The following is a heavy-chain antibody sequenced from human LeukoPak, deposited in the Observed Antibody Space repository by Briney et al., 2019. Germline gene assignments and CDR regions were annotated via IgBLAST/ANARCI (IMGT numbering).Heavy chain of an antibody. D-gene: IGHD6-6*01. CDR3: ARVPYHGSSPFDY. V-gene: IGHV3-48*03. CDR2: ISFSGDSI. Sequence: PGGSLRLSCEASGFILRSYEMNWVRQAPGKGLEWVSYISFSGDSIYYADSVKGRFTISRDNAKNTLYLQMNSLRAEDTAVYYCARVPYHGSSPFDYWGQGTLVTVSS. J-gene: IGHJ4*02. CDR1: GFILRSYE.